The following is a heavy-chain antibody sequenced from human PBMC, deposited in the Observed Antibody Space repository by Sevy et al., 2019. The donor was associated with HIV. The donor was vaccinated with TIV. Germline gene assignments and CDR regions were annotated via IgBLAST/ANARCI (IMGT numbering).Heavy chain of an antibody. D-gene: IGHD3-10*01. Sequence: ASVKVSCKVSGYTLTELSMHWVRQAPGKGLEWMGGFDPEDGETIYAQKFQGRVTMTEDTSTDTAYMELSSLRSEDTAVYYCATMVPGVMSGYYYYYGMDVWGQGTTVTVSS. J-gene: IGHJ6*02. CDR2: FDPEDGET. V-gene: IGHV1-24*01. CDR1: GYTLTELS. CDR3: ATMVPGVMSGYYYYYGMDV.